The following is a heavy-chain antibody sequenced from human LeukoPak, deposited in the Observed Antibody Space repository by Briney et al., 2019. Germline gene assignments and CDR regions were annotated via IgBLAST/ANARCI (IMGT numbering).Heavy chain of an antibody. D-gene: IGHD3-3*01. V-gene: IGHV4-34*01. Sequence: GSLRLSCAASGFTFSDHYMDWGRQPPGKGLEWIGEINHSGSTNYNLSLKSRVTISVDTSKNQFSLKLSSVTAADTAVYYCARGLKILRFLEWLPHDAFDIWGQGTMVTVSS. CDR1: GFTFSDHY. CDR2: INHSGST. J-gene: IGHJ3*02. CDR3: ARGLKILRFLEWLPHDAFDI.